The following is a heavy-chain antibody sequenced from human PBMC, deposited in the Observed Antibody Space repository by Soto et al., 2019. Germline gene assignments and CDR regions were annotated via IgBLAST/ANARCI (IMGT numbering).Heavy chain of an antibody. J-gene: IGHJ4*02. CDR3: ARGPEPLSILGGALPYFFDY. D-gene: IGHD3-16*01. CDR1: GGSISSGTSY. V-gene: IGHV4-31*03. Sequence: LSLTCTVSGGSISSGTSYWSWIRQRPGKGLEWIGYIFYSGSFYYTPSLRGRVMILADTSKNQFTLRLSSVTAADTAVYYCARGPEPLSILGGALPYFFDYWGQGALVTVSS. CDR2: IFYSGSF.